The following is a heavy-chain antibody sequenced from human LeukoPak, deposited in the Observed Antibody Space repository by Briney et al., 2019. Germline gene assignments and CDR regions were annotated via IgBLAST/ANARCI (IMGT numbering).Heavy chain of an antibody. D-gene: IGHD1-26*01. CDR3: ASSSSIVGASDFDY. Sequence: GGSLRLSCAASGFTFSSYGMSWVRQAPGKGLEWVSAISGSGGSTYYADSVKGRFTISRDNAKNSLYLQMNSLRAEDTAVYYCASSSSIVGASDFDYWGQGTLVTVSS. J-gene: IGHJ4*02. CDR1: GFTFSSYG. V-gene: IGHV3-23*01. CDR2: ISGSGGST.